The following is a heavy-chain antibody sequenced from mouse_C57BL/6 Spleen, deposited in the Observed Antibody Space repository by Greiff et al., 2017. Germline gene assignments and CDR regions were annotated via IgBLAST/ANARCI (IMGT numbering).Heavy chain of an antibody. D-gene: IGHD2-4*01. J-gene: IGHJ3*01. V-gene: IGHV1-9*01. CDR3: ARREDYDVGFAY. CDR2: ILPGSGST. CDR1: GYTFTGYG. Sequence: QVQLQQSGAELMKPGASVKLSCKATGYTFTGYGIGWVKQRPGHGLEWIGEILPGSGSTNYNEKFKGKATFTADTSSNPAYMQLSSLTTEDSAIYYCARREDYDVGFAYWGQGTLVTVSA.